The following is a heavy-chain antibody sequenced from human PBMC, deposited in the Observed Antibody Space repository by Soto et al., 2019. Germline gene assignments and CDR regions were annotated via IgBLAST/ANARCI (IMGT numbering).Heavy chain of an antibody. CDR3: ARGAFIAAAVWFDP. D-gene: IGHD6-13*01. V-gene: IGHV4-38-2*01. J-gene: IGHJ5*02. CDR1: GYAIISGYY. CDR2: IYHSGST. Sequence: SETLSLTCAFSGYAIISGYYWGWIRQPPGKGLEWIGSIYHSGSTYYNPSLKSRVTISVDTSKNQFSLKLSSVTAADTAVYYCARGAFIAAAVWFDPWGQGTLVTVSS.